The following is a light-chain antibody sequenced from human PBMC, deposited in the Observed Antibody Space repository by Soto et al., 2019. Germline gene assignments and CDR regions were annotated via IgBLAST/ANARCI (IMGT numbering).Light chain of an antibody. V-gene: IGLV2-23*01. CDR3: CSYAGSSTYF. CDR2: EGS. J-gene: IGLJ1*01. Sequence: QSVLTQPASVSGSPGQSITISCTGTSSDVRSYNLVSWYQQHPGKAPKLMIYEGSKRPSGVSNRFSGSKSGNTASLTISGLQAEDEAYYYCCSYAGSSTYFFGTGTSSPS. CDR1: SSDVRSYNL.